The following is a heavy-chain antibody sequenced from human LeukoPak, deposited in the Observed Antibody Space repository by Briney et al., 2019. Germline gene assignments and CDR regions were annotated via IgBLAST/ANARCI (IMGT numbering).Heavy chain of an antibody. CDR1: GGSISSYY. CDR3: ARVVVVPAAIFYYYYYMDV. D-gene: IGHD2-2*01. Sequence: TSSETLSLTCTVSGGSISSYYWSWIRQPPGKGLEWIGYIYYSGSTNYNPSLKSRVTISVDTSKNQFSLKLSSVTAADTAVYYCARVVVVPAAIFYYYYYMDVWGKGTTVTVSS. J-gene: IGHJ6*03. CDR2: IYYSGST. V-gene: IGHV4-59*08.